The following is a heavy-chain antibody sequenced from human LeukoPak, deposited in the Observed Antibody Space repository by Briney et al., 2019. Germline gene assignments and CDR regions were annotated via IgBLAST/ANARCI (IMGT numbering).Heavy chain of an antibody. D-gene: IGHD3-10*01. J-gene: IGHJ4*02. Sequence: GGSLRLSCAASGFTFSSYGMHLVRQAPGKGLEWVAFIWYDGNDKYYADSVKGRFTISRDGSKNTLYLQMNSLRAEDTAVYYCAKDPLQYGSGSYYFDYWGQGTLVTVSS. CDR2: IWYDGNDK. CDR1: GFTFSSYG. V-gene: IGHV3-30*02. CDR3: AKDPLQYGSGSYYFDY.